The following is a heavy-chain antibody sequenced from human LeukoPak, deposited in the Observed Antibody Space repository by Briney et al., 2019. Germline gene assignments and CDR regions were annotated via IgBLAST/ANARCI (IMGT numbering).Heavy chain of an antibody. V-gene: IGHV4-59*08. CDR1: GGSISSYY. D-gene: IGHD4-17*01. J-gene: IGHJ2*01. CDR3: ARHDYGEVGGQSSYWYFDL. CDR2: IYYSGST. Sequence: PAETLSLTCTVSGGSISSYYWSWIRQPPGKRLEWIGYIYYSGSTNYNPSLKSRVTISVDTSKNQFSLKLSSVTAADTAVYYCARHDYGEVGGQSSYWYFDLWGRGTLVTVSS.